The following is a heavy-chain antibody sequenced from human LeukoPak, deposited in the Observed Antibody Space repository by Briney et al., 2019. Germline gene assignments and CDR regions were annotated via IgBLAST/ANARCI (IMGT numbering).Heavy chain of an antibody. J-gene: IGHJ6*03. CDR2: INTDTGNP. V-gene: IGHV7-4-1*02. CDR1: GYIFTSYA. Sequence: GASVKISCKASGYIFTSYAMNWVRQAPGQGLEWMGWINTDTGNPTYAQGFTGRFVFSLDTSVSTAYLQISSLKAEDTAVYYCARGSYDSSGFPYYYYYMDVWGKGTTVTVSS. D-gene: IGHD3-22*01. CDR3: ARGSYDSSGFPYYYYYMDV.